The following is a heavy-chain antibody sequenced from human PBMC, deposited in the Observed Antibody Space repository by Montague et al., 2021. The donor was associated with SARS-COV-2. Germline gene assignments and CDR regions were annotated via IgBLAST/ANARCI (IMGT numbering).Heavy chain of an antibody. CDR2: IYHSGST. Sequence: SETLSLTCAVSGGSISSSNWWSWVRQPPGKGLEWIGEIYHSGSTNYNPSLKSRVTISVVKSKNQFSLKLSSVTAADTAVYYCARGYRRITIFGVVIYDAFDIWGQGTMVTVSS. CDR3: ARGYRRITIFGVVIYDAFDI. D-gene: IGHD3-3*01. J-gene: IGHJ3*02. V-gene: IGHV4-4*02. CDR1: GGSISSSNW.